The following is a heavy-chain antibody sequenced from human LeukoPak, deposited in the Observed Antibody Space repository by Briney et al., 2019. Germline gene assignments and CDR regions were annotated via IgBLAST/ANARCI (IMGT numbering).Heavy chain of an antibody. CDR3: AGLKGTDV. Sequence: GGSLRLSCAASGFTFSSSVMSWVRQAPGKGLEWVSSIGGSGGDTYYADSVKGRFTISRDNSKNTLHLQMNSLRAEDTAVYYCAGLKGTDVWGQGTTVTVSS. J-gene: IGHJ6*02. V-gene: IGHV3-23*01. CDR2: IGGSGGDT. CDR1: GFTFSSSV.